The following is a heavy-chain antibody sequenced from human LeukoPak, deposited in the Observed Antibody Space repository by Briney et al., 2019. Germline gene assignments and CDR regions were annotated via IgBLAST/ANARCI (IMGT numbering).Heavy chain of an antibody. D-gene: IGHD5-18*01. CDR3: TRGPIHLWTQNGMDV. Sequence: GGSLRLSCRGSGFTFGDHAMSWVRQAPGKGLEWVGFIRSKAYRGTTEYAPSVKGRFTISRDDSISIAYLQMNSLITEDTAFYFCTRGPIHLWTQNGMDVWGKGTTVTVSS. CDR1: GFTFGDHA. J-gene: IGHJ6*04. V-gene: IGHV3-49*04. CDR2: IRSKAYRGTT.